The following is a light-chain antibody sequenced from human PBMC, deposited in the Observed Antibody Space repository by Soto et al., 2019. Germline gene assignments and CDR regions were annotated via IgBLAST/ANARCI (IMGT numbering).Light chain of an antibody. CDR2: DVT. V-gene: IGLV2-14*03. Sequence: QSALTQPASVSGSPGQSITISCTGTSSDVGGYNYVSWYQHQPGKAPKLIIYDVTNRPSGVSNPFSGSKSGNTASLTISGLQPEAEADYYCSSYTISNTRQIVFGTGTKLTVL. J-gene: IGLJ1*01. CDR1: SSDVGGYNY. CDR3: SSYTISNTRQIV.